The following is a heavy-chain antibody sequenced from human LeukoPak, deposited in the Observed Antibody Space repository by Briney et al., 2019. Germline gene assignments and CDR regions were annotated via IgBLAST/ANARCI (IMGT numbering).Heavy chain of an antibody. CDR1: GFTFSSYA. CDR3: AKIYDSSGYYLDY. J-gene: IGHJ4*02. CDR2: ISGSGGST. V-gene: IGHV3-23*01. D-gene: IGHD3-22*01. Sequence: GGSLRLSCAASGFTFSSYAMSWVRQAPGKGLEWVSAISGSGGSTYYADSVKGRFTISRDDSKNTLYLQMNSLRAEDTAVYYCAKIYDSSGYYLDYWGQGTLVTVSS.